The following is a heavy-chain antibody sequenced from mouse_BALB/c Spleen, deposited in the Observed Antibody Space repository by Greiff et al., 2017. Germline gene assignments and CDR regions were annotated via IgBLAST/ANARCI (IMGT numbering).Heavy chain of an antibody. D-gene: IGHD1-1*01. V-gene: IGHV1-87*01. CDR1: GYTFTSYW. Sequence: VQLQESGAELARPGASVKLSCKASGYTFTSYWMQWVKQRPGQGLEWIGAIYPGDGDTRYTQKFKGKATLTADKSSSTAYMQLSSLASEDSAVYYCVYGYAMDYWGQGTSVTVSS. J-gene: IGHJ4*01. CDR3: VYGYAMDY. CDR2: IYPGDGDT.